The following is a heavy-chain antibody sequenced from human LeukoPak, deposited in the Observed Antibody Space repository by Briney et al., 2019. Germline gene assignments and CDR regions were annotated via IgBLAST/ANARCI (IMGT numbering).Heavy chain of an antibody. Sequence: ASVKVSCKASGYSFTRYGINWVQQATGHGLEWMGWMNPDSGNTGYAQKFQGRVTITRNTSISTAYMELSSLRPEDTAVSYCAKAAIAARVRVEYSGEGALVTVSS. CDR3: AKAAIAARVRVEY. CDR2: MNPDSGNT. V-gene: IGHV1-8*03. D-gene: IGHD6-13*01. CDR1: GYSFTRYG. J-gene: IGHJ4*02.